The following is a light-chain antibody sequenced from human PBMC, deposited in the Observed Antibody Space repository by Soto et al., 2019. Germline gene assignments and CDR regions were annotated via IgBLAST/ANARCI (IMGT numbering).Light chain of an antibody. J-gene: IGKJ2*01. CDR2: GAS. Sequence: EIVMTQSPATLSVSPGERATLSCRASQSVSSNLAWYQQKPGQAPSLLIYGASTRATGIPARFSGSGSGTEFTLTISSLQSEDFAVYYCQQYTNWPQTFGQGTKLEIK. V-gene: IGKV3-15*01. CDR3: QQYTNWPQT. CDR1: QSVSSN.